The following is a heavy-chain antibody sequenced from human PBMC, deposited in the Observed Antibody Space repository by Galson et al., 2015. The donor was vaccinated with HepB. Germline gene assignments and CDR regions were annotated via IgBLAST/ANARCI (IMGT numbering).Heavy chain of an antibody. D-gene: IGHD6-19*01. J-gene: IGHJ6*02. CDR1: GFTFSSYG. CDR3: AKENIAVAGSAMNYYYYGMDV. V-gene: IGHV3-30*02. Sequence: SLRLSCAASGFTFSSYGMHWVRQAPGKGLEWVAFIRYDGSNKYYADSVKGRFTISRDNSKNTLYLQMNCLRAEDTAVYYCAKENIAVAGSAMNYYYYGMDVWGQGTTVTVSS. CDR2: IRYDGSNK.